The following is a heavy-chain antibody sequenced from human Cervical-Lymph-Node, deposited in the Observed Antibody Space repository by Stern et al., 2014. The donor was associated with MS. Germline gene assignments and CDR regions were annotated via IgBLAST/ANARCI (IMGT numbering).Heavy chain of an antibody. CDR2: IYATENT. Sequence: VQLEESGPGLVKPSQTLSLSCTVSGYSITSGSYHWNWIRQPAGKGLDGIERIYATENTNYTPSIKSRFTMSVDTSKIQFSLNLSSGTAADTAVYYCARVSVGTFDIWGQGAMVTVSS. V-gene: IGHV4-61*02. CDR3: ARVSVGTFDI. CDR1: GYSITSGSYH. J-gene: IGHJ3*02. D-gene: IGHD2-15*01.